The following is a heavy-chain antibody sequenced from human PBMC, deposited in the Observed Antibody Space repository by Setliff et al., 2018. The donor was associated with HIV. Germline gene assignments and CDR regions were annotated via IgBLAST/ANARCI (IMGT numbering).Heavy chain of an antibody. J-gene: IGHJ4*02. D-gene: IGHD1-7*01. Sequence: ASETLSLTCAVSGYSISSGHYWGWIRQPPGEGLEWIGSVSPGGTTYYNPSLKSRVTISVDTSQTQVSLKLPSVTAADTAVYYCARGGATGTTRLDYWGQGTLVTVSS. V-gene: IGHV4-38-2*01. CDR1: GYSISSGHY. CDR2: VSPGGTT. CDR3: ARGGATGTTRLDY.